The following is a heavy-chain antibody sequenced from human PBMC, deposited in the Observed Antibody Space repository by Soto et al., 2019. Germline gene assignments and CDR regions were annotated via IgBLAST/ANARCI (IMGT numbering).Heavy chain of an antibody. CDR1: GGSISSGDYY. CDR2: FYYSGST. D-gene: IGHD4-17*01. J-gene: IGHJ6*02. V-gene: IGHV4-30-4*01. Sequence: QVQLQESGQGLVKPSQTLSLTCTVSGGSISSGDYYWSWIRQPPGKGLEWIGYFYYSGSTYYNPSLKNRGNITVDTSNNQISLNLSSVTAADTAVYYCARSSTVKHYYYYGMDVFGQGTTVTVSS. CDR3: ARSSTVKHYYYYGMDV.